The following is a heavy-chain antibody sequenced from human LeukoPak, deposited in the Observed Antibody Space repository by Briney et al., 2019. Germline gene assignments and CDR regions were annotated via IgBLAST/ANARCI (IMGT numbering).Heavy chain of an antibody. D-gene: IGHD3-22*01. Sequence: GGSLRLSCAASGFTFRSYWMHWVRQAPGKGLVWVSRIDSYGSTNYADSVKGRFTISGDNAKNTLYLQMNSLRAEDTAVYYCARGLVHDTSGYYSDYWGQGTLVTVSS. CDR3: ARGLVHDTSGYYSDY. CDR2: IDSYGST. CDR1: GFTFRSYW. V-gene: IGHV3-74*01. J-gene: IGHJ4*02.